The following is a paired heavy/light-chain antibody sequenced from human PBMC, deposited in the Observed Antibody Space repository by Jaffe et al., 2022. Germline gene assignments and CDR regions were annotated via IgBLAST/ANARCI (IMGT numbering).Light chain of an antibody. CDR2: EVS. CDR3: MQGTYWPPLT. CDR1: HSLVHSDGHTY. J-gene: IGKJ5*01. Sequence: DVVLTQSPLSLPVTLGQPASISCRSSHSLVHSDGHTYLNWFQQRPGQSPRRLIYEVSNRDSGVPDRFSGSGSGTDFTLTISRVEAEDIGVYYCMQGTYWPPLTFGQGTRLEIK. V-gene: IGKV2-30*02.
Heavy chain of an antibody. J-gene: IGHJ4*02. CDR2: AAHNGAT. V-gene: IGHV4-59*02. CDR1: RVSVIGEY. CDR3: AKGRSTPNY. Sequence: QVRLQESGPGLVRPSETLSLTCSVSRVSVIGEYWAWIRQPPGKGLEWIGYAAHNGATSYNPSLSSRVTISVDTSKNQFALNLRSVTAADTAVYYCAKGRSTPNYWGQGTLVTVSS.